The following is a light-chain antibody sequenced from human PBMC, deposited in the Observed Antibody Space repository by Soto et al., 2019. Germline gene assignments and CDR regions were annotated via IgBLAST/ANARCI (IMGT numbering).Light chain of an antibody. CDR1: QSISSNY. CDR2: AAS. J-gene: IGKJ2*01. Sequence: EIVLTQSPGTLSLSPGERATLSCRASQSISSNYLAWYQQKPGQAPRLLIYAASSRATGIPDRFSGSGSGTDFTLTISRLEPEDFAVYSCQQYGTSPPYTFGQGTKLE. V-gene: IGKV3-20*01. CDR3: QQYGTSPPYT.